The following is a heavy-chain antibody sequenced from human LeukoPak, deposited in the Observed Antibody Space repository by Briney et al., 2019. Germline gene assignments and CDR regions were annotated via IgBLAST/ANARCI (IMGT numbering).Heavy chain of an antibody. CDR1: GYTFTSYD. V-gene: IGHV1-8*01. CDR2: MNPNSGNT. CDR3: AREDRDIVVVPAVPYGMDV. D-gene: IGHD2-2*01. Sequence: ASVKVSCKASGYTFTSYDINWVRQATGQGLEWMGWMNPNSGNTGYAQKFQGRVTMTRNTSISTAYMELSSLRSDDTAVYYCAREDRDIVVVPAVPYGMDVWGQGTTVTVSS. J-gene: IGHJ6*02.